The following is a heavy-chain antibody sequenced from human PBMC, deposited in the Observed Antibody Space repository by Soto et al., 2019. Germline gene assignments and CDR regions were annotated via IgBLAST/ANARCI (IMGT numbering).Heavy chain of an antibody. CDR1: VASISSGGYY. CDR3: ARESTYDTSGYPAWFAP. J-gene: IGHJ5*02. CDR2: IYYSGST. Sequence: QVQLQESGPGLVKPSQTLSLTCTVSVASISSGGYYWSWIRQHPGEGLEWIGYIYYSGSTSYNPSLMRRVTISVGPSKDHFSLRLASVTAEHTAVYYWARESTYDTSGYPAWFAPWGQGTLVTVSS. V-gene: IGHV4-31*03. D-gene: IGHD3-22*01.